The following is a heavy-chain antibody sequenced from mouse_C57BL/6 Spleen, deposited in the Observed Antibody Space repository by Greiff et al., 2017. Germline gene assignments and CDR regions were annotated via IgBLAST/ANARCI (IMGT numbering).Heavy chain of an antibody. CDR2: FYPGSGSI. CDR1: GYTFTEYT. Sequence: QVQLQQSGAELVKPGASVKLSCKASGYTFTEYTIHWVKQRSGQGLEWIGWFYPGSGSIKHNEKFKDKATLTADKSSRTVYMELSRLTSEDSAVYFCARHDAPSYYGNSYPSFDYWGQGTTLTVSS. J-gene: IGHJ2*01. D-gene: IGHD2-1*01. CDR3: ARHDAPSYYGNSYPSFDY. V-gene: IGHV1-62-2*01.